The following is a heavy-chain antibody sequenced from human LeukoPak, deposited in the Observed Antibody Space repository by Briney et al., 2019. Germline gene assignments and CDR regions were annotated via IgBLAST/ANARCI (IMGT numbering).Heavy chain of an antibody. D-gene: IGHD5-18*01. CDR1: GGSISSSSYY. V-gene: IGHV4-39*07. Sequence: SETLSLTCTVSGGSISSSSYYWGWIRQPPGKGLEWIGSIYHSGSTYYNPSLKSRVTISVDTSKNQFSLKLSSVTAADTAVYYCARNSAWIQLWFTPWGQGTLVTVSS. J-gene: IGHJ5*02. CDR2: IYHSGST. CDR3: ARNSAWIQLWFTP.